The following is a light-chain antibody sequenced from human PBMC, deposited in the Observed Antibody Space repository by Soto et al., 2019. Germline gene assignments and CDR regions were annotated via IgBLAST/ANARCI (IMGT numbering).Light chain of an antibody. CDR1: QRVDSY. V-gene: IGKV1-39*01. Sequence: DIQVTQSPSSLSASGGDSVTLSCQTSQRVDSYIHWYQHQSGKPPKLLIYAASTLQDGVPSRFSGGGSGTAFSLIITGLQPGDSATYYCQQTYTSVATFGQGTKV. CDR3: QQTYTSVAT. J-gene: IGKJ1*01. CDR2: AAS.